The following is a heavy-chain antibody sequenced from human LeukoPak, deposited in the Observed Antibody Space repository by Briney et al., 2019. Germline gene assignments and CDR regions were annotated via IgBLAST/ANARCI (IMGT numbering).Heavy chain of an antibody. Sequence: SETLSLTCTVSGGSISSGGYYWSWIRQPPGKGLEWIGYIYHSGSTYYNPSLKSRVTISVDTSKNQFSLKLSSVTAADTAVYYCARWSGSSWYWVYWGQGTLVTVSS. CDR3: ARWSGSSWYWVY. V-gene: IGHV4-30-2*01. D-gene: IGHD6-13*01. CDR2: IYHSGST. J-gene: IGHJ4*02. CDR1: GGSISSGGYY.